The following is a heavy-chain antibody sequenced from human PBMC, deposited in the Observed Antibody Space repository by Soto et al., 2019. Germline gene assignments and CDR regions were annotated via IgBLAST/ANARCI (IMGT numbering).Heavy chain of an antibody. CDR2: ISGSGGSI. Sequence: EVQLLESGGGLVQPGGSLRLSCAASGFTFSSYAMSWVRQAPGKGLEWVSAISGSGGSIYYADSVKGRFTISRDNSKNTLYLQMNSLRAEDTAVYYCAKGGSEWELLSLGWFDPWGQGTLVTVSS. D-gene: IGHD1-26*01. CDR1: GFTFSSYA. CDR3: AKGGSEWELLSLGWFDP. J-gene: IGHJ5*02. V-gene: IGHV3-23*01.